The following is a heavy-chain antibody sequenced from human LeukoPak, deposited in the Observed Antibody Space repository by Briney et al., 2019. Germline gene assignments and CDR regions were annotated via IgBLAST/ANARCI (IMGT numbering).Heavy chain of an antibody. CDR3: ASGSGYDSSGLDV. V-gene: IGHV3-7*03. D-gene: IGHD3-22*01. CDR1: GFTFSSYW. J-gene: IGHJ6*04. Sequence: GGSLRLSCAASGFTFSSYWMSWVRQAPGKGLEWVANIKQDGSEKYYVDSVKGRFTISRDNAKNSLYLQMNSLRAEDTAVYYCASGSGYDSSGLDVWGKGTTVTVSS. CDR2: IKQDGSEK.